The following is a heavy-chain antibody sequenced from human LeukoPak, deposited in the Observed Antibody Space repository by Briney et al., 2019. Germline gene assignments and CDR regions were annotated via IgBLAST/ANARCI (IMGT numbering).Heavy chain of an antibody. Sequence: SQTLSLTCTVSGASISSGSYYWSWIRQPPGKGLEWIGSIYHSGSTYYNPSLKSRVTISVDTSKNQFSLKLSSVTAADTAVYYCAGKWELPPNDAFDIWGQGTMVTVSS. J-gene: IGHJ3*02. CDR2: IYHSGST. D-gene: IGHD1-26*01. CDR3: AGKWELPPNDAFDI. V-gene: IGHV4-39*07. CDR1: GASISSGSYY.